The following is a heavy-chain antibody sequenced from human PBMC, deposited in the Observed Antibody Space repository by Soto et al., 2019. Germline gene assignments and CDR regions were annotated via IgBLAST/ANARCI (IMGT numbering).Heavy chain of an antibody. CDR3: ARGVTVFGLVSRFSSEP. D-gene: IGHD3-3*01. CDR1: SDSISNYY. CDR2: IHSSGST. V-gene: IGHV4-59*01. J-gene: IGHJ5*02. Sequence: SETLSLTCTVSSDSISNYYWSWIRQPPGKGLEWIGYIHSSGSTDYNPSLKSRVSISVDTSRNQFSLKLSSVTAADRAVYYCARGVTVFGLVSRFSSEPWGQGTVVTVSS.